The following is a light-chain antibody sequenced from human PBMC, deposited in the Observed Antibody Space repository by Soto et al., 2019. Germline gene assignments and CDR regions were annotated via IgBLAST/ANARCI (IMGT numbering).Light chain of an antibody. J-gene: IGKJ4*01. CDR3: QQYDNLPLT. Sequence: DIQMTQAPSSLSASVGDRVTITCQASHDISNYLNWYQQKPGKAPKLLIYDASNLETGVPSRFSGSGSGTDFTFTISSLQPEDIATYYCQQYDNLPLTFGGGTKVAIK. V-gene: IGKV1-33*01. CDR1: HDISNY. CDR2: DAS.